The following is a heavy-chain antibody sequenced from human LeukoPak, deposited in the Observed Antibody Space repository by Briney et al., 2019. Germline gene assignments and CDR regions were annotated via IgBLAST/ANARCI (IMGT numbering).Heavy chain of an antibody. CDR3: AKPGPYYGSGSYYHAFDI. Sequence: QSGGSLRLSCAASGFTFRFSNYAMSWVRQAPGKGLEWVSAISGSGGSTYYADSLKGRFSISRDNSKNTLYLQMNSLRAEDTAVYYCAKPGPYYGSGSYYHAFDIGGQGTMVTVSS. J-gene: IGHJ3*02. CDR2: ISGSGGST. CDR1: GFTFRFSNYA. D-gene: IGHD3-10*01. V-gene: IGHV3-23*01.